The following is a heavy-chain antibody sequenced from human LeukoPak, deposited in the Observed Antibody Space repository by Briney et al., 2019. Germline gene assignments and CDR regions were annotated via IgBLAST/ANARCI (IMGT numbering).Heavy chain of an antibody. D-gene: IGHD4-17*01. Sequence: SVKVSCKASGFTFTNSAMQWVRQARGQRLEWIGRIVVGSGNTNYAQKFQERVTITRDMSTSTAYMELSSLRSEDTAVYYCAAAGDDYGDYVFDCWGRGSLVTVSS. CDR1: GFTFTNSA. J-gene: IGHJ4*02. CDR2: IVVGSGNT. CDR3: AAAGDDYGDYVFDC. V-gene: IGHV1-58*02.